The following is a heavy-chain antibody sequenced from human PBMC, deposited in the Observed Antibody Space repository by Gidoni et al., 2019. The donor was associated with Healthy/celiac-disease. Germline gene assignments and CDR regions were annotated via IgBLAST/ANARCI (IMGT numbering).Heavy chain of an antibody. J-gene: IGHJ2*01. CDR1: GFTFSSYA. CDR2: ISYDGSNK. Sequence: VHLVESGGGVVQPGRSLRLSCAASGFTFSSYAMHWVRQAPGKGLEWVAVISYDGSNKYYADSVKGRFTISRDNSKNTLYLQMNSLRAEDTAVYYCARDQRGSGSYWDGYFDLWGRGTLVTVSS. CDR3: ARDQRGSGSYWDGYFDL. D-gene: IGHD1-26*01. V-gene: IGHV3-30-3*01.